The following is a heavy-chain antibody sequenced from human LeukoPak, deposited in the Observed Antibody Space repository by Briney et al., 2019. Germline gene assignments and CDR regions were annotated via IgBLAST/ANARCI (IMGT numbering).Heavy chain of an antibody. V-gene: IGHV7-4-1*02. CDR2: INMYTANP. J-gene: IGHJ4*02. D-gene: IGHD3-16*01. CDR3: ARHDNDDDFDY. CDR1: GHTFTRYA. Sequence: HGASVKVSCKASGHTFTRYAINWLRQAPGQGLEWMGWINMYTANPAYAQGFTERFVFSLDTSVTTAYLQISNLKTEDTAVYYCARHDNDDDFDYWGQGTLVTVSS.